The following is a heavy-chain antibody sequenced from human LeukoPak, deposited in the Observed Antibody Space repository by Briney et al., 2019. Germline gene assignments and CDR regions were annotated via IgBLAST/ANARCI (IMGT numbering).Heavy chain of an antibody. CDR1: GFTFSSYW. Sequence: GGSLRLSCAASGFTFSSYWMSWVRQAPGKGLEWVAVISYDGSNKYYADSVKGRFTISRDNSKNTLYLQMNSLRAEDTAVYYCAKPGADCSGGSCYLDYWGQGTLVTVSS. J-gene: IGHJ4*02. CDR2: ISYDGSNK. V-gene: IGHV3-30*18. CDR3: AKPGADCSGGSCYLDY. D-gene: IGHD2-15*01.